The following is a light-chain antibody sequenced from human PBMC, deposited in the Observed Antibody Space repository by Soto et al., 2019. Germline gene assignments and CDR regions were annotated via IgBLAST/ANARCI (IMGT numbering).Light chain of an antibody. CDR1: QSVSSSY. CDR3: QQYGSSYGVT. V-gene: IGKV3-20*01. J-gene: IGKJ5*01. Sequence: GERATLSCRASQSVSSSYLAWYQQKPGQAPRLLIYGASSRATGIPDRFSGSGSGTDFTLTISRLEPEDFAVYYCQQYGSSYGVTFGQGTRLEIK. CDR2: GAS.